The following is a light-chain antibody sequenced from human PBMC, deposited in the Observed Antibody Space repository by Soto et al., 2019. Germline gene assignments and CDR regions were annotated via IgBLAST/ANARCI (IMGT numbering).Light chain of an antibody. Sequence: DLQMTQSPSSLSASVGDRVSITCRASQSINSYVNWYQQKPGKAPKLLIYAASSLQGGVPSRFSGSGYGTDFTLTISSLQPEDFGIYYCQQSYSTLTWTFGQGTKVEIK. CDR2: AAS. J-gene: IGKJ1*01. V-gene: IGKV1-39*01. CDR1: QSINSY. CDR3: QQSYSTLTWT.